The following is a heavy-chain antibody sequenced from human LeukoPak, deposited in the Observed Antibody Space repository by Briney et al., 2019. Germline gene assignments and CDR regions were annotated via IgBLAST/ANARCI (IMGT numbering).Heavy chain of an antibody. D-gene: IGHD5-18*01. CDR2: IYHSGST. CDR3: ARDTAMVNAHYFDY. CDR1: GGSISSGGYY. J-gene: IGHJ4*02. V-gene: IGHV4-31*02. Sequence: PSQTLSLTCTVSGGSISSGGYYWSWIRQHPGKVLEWIGYIYHSGSTYYNPSLKSRVTISVDTSKNQFSLKLSSVTAADTAVHYCARDTAMVNAHYFDYWGQGTLVTVSS.